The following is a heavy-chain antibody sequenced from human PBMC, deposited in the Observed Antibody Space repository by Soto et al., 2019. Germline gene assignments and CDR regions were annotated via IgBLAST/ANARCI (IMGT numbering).Heavy chain of an antibody. CDR3: ASQGLVPAAKDYFDY. Sequence: GGSLRLSCAASGFTFSDYYMSWIRQAPGKGLEWVSYISSSGSTIYYADSVKGRFTISRDNAKNSLYLQMNSLRAEDTAVYYCASQGLVPAAKDYFDYWGQGTLVTVSS. J-gene: IGHJ4*02. CDR2: ISSSGSTI. D-gene: IGHD2-2*01. V-gene: IGHV3-11*01. CDR1: GFTFSDYY.